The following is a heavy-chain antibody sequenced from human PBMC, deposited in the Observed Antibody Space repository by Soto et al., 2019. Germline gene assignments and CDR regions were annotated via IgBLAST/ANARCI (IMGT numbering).Heavy chain of an antibody. D-gene: IGHD6-13*01. CDR2: INHSGST. J-gene: IGHJ1*01. Sequence: QVQLQQWGAGLLKPSETLSLTCAVYGGSFSGYYWSWIRQPPGKGLEWIGEINHSGSTNYNPSLQRRVTRSVDPSKNQFSLKLSSVTAADTAVYYCARSRNPAAGTPPQHWGQGTLVTVSS. V-gene: IGHV4-34*01. CDR1: GGSFSGYY. CDR3: ARSRNPAAGTPPQH.